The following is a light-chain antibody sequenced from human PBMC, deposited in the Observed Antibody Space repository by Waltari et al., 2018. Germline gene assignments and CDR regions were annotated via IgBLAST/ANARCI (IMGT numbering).Light chain of an antibody. J-gene: IGKJ4*01. CDR2: GAS. Sequence: EIVMTQSPATLSVSPGVRATLSCRASQSVSSNLAWSQQKPGQPPRLLIYGASTRATGIPARFSGSGSGTEFTLTNSSLQSEDFAVYYGQQYNNWPPVTFGGGTKVEIK. V-gene: IGKV3-15*01. CDR3: QQYNNWPPVT. CDR1: QSVSSN.